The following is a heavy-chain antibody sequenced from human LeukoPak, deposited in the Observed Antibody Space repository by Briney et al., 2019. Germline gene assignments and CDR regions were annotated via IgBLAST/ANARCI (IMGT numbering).Heavy chain of an antibody. V-gene: IGHV5-51*01. J-gene: IGHJ4*02. D-gene: IGHD1-26*01. CDR2: IYPGDSET. CDR3: ARSGSYYGPYDY. CDR1: GYNFTIYW. Sequence: GESLKISCKGSGYNFTIYWIGWVRQMPGKGLEWMGIIYPGDSETRYSPSFQGQVTMSVDKSITTAYLQWGSLQASDTAMYYCARSGSYYGPYDYWGQGTLVTVSS.